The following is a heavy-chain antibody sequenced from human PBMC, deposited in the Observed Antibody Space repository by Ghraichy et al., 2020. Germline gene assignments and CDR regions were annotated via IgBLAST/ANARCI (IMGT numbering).Heavy chain of an antibody. J-gene: IGHJ4*02. V-gene: IGHV4-59*01. D-gene: IGHD2-15*01. CDR1: GGSISSYY. CDR2: IYYSGST. CDR3: ASDDPLGGY. Sequence: SETLSLTCTVSGGSISSYYWSWIRQPPGKGLEWIGYIYYSGSTNYNPSLKSRVTISVDTSKNQFSLKLSSVTAADTAVYYCASDDPLGGYWGQGTLVTVSS.